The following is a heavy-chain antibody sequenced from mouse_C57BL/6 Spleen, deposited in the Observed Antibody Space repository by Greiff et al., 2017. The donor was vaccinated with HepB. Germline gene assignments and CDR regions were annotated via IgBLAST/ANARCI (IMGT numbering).Heavy chain of an antibody. CDR2: INYDGSST. CDR3: ARVNYGNFDY. J-gene: IGHJ2*01. V-gene: IGHV5-16*01. D-gene: IGHD2-1*01. CDR1: GFTFSDYY. Sequence: EVKLLESEGGLVQPGSSMKLSCTASGFTFSDYYMAWVRQVPEKGLEWVANINYDGSSTYYLDSLKSRFIILRDNAKNILYLQLSSLKSEDTATYYCARVNYGNFDYWGQGTTLTVSS.